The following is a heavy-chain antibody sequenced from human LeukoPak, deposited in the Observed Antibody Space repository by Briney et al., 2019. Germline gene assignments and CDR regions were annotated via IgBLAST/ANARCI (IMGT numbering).Heavy chain of an antibody. CDR1: GFTFSSYA. J-gene: IGHJ4*02. Sequence: GSLRLSCAASGFTFSSYAMSWVRQAPGKGLEWVSAISGSGGSTYYADSVKGRFTISRDNSKNTLYLQMNSLRAEDTAVYYCAKDPLDSSGYYSFATGRWFDYWGQGTLVTVSS. V-gene: IGHV3-23*01. CDR2: ISGSGGST. CDR3: AKDPLDSSGYYSFATGRWFDY. D-gene: IGHD3-22*01.